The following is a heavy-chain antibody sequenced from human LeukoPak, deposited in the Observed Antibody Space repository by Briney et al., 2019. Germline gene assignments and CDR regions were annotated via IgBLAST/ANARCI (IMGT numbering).Heavy chain of an antibody. CDR3: ARVGRLAAGAGDS. CDR1: GYTFSNHW. D-gene: IGHD6-13*01. CDR2: IYPDDSDT. V-gene: IGHV5-51*01. Sequence: GESLKISCQGSGYTFSNHWNGGVPQMPGKGLGWRGIIYPDDSDTRYSPSFQGQVTMSADKSIRTAYLQWSSLKASDTGIYYCARVGRLAAGAGDSWGQGTMVTVSS. J-gene: IGHJ4*02.